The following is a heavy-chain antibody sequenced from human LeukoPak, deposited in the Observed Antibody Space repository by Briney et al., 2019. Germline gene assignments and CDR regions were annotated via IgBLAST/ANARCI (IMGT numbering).Heavy chain of an antibody. J-gene: IGHJ6*03. Sequence: GGSLRLSCAASGFTFSSYSMNWVRQAPGKGLEWVSYISSSSSTIYYADSVKGRFTISRDNSANTVYLQMNSLRGEDRAVYYCARDGYSGSYYRLYYFFMDVWGKGTTVTVSS. V-gene: IGHV3-48*01. CDR1: GFTFSSYS. D-gene: IGHD1-26*01. CDR2: ISSSSSTI. CDR3: ARDGYSGSYYRLYYFFMDV.